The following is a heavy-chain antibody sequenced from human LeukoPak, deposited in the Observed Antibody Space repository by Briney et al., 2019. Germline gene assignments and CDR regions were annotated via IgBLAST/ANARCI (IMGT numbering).Heavy chain of an antibody. CDR1: GFTFDDYA. J-gene: IGHJ6*02. CDR2: ISGDGGST. Sequence: GGSLRLSCAASGFTFDDYAMHWVRQAPGKGLEWVSLISGDGGSTYYADSVKGRFTISRDNSKNSLYLQMNSLRTEDTALYYCAKVLGVRERQLKFETLDYYYGMDVWGQGTTVTVSS. D-gene: IGHD1-1*01. V-gene: IGHV3-43*02. CDR3: AKVLGVRERQLKFETLDYYYGMDV.